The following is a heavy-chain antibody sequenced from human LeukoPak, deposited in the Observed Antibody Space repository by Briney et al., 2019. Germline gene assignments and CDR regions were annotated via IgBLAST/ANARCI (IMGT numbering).Heavy chain of an antibody. V-gene: IGHV1-2*02. CDR3: ARGSSSWYPSDY. Sequence: ASVKVSCKASGYTFTSYDINWVRQAPGQGLEWMGWINPNSGGTNYAQKFQGRVTMTRDTSISTAYMELSRLRSDDTAVYYCARGSSSWYPSDYWGQGTLVTVSS. CDR2: INPNSGGT. J-gene: IGHJ4*02. CDR1: GYTFTSYD. D-gene: IGHD6-13*01.